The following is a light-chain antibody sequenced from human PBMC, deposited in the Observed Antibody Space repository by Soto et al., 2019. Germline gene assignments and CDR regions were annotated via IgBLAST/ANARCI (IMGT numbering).Light chain of an antibody. Sequence: DIQMTQSPSSLSASVGDRVTITCRASQSIISYLNWYQQKPGKAPKLLNYAASSLQSGVPSRFSGSGSGTYFTITISKLQPEYFATYYWQQSYSTPISLGQGIRLEIK. CDR3: QQSYSTPIS. CDR2: AAS. J-gene: IGKJ5*01. CDR1: QSIISY. V-gene: IGKV1-39*01.